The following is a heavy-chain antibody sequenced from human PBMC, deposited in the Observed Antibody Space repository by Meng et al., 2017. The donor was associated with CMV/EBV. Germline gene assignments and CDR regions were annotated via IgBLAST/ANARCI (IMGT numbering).Heavy chain of an antibody. V-gene: IGHV4-34*01. CDR3: ARGWAAYYYYGMDV. CDR2: INHSGST. CDR1: GGSFSGYY. D-gene: IGHD7-27*01. J-gene: IGHJ6*02. Sequence: SETLSLTCAVYGGSFSGYYWGWIRQPPGKGLEWIGEINHSGSTNYNPSLKSRVTISVDTSKNQFSLKLSSVTAADTAVYYCARGWAAYYYYGMDVWGQGTTVTVSS.